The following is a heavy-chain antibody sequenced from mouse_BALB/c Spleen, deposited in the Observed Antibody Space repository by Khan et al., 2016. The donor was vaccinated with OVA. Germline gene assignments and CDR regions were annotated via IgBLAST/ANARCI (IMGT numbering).Heavy chain of an antibody. Sequence: QVQLKQSGPGLVAPSQSLSITCTVTGFSLTSYAIHWIRQPPGKGLEWLGVIWAGGSTNYNSALMSRLSISKDNSKSKVFLKMNSLQTHDTAIYYCARNREPDYFDYWGQGTTLTVSS. V-gene: IGHV2-9*02. CDR3: ARNREPDYFDY. J-gene: IGHJ2*01. CDR2: IWAGGST. CDR1: GFSLTSYA.